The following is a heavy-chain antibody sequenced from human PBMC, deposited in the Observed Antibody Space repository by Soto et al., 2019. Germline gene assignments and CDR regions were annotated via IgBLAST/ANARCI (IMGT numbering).Heavy chain of an antibody. D-gene: IGHD3-3*01. CDR1: GGTFSSYT. CDR3: ARLSGVVTYEDDY. V-gene: IGHV5-51*01. Sequence: KVSCKGSGGTFSSYTISWGRQAPGQGLEWMGIIYPGDSDTRYSPSFQGQVTISADKSISTAYLQWSSLKASDTAMYYCARLSGVVTYEDDYWGQGTLVTVSS. CDR2: IYPGDSDT. J-gene: IGHJ4*02.